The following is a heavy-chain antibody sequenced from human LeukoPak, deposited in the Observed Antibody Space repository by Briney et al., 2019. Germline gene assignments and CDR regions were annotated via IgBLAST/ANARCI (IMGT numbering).Heavy chain of an antibody. CDR2: IIPIFGTA. V-gene: IGHV1-69*01. CDR1: GGSFSNYA. CDR3: ARVGAILYPPEFDP. Sequence: GSSVKVSCKASGGSFSNYAISWVRQAPGQGLEWMGGIIPIFGTANYAQKFQGRVTITADESTSTAYMELSSLRSEDTAVYYCARVGAILYPPEFDPWGQGTLVTVSS. J-gene: IGHJ5*02. D-gene: IGHD2-8*01.